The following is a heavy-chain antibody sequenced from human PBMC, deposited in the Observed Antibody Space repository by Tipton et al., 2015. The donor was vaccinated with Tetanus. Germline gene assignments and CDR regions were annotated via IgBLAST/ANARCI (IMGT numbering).Heavy chain of an antibody. CDR3: AGPTLAHDAFDF. Sequence: TLSLTCGVSGASFSGFYWSWIRQPPGKGLQWIGEIDHSGRTDYSPSLKSRVTISADTSKNQFSLHLTSVTAADTAVYYCAGPTLAHDAFDFWGQGTMVTVSS. J-gene: IGHJ3*01. CDR2: IDHSGRT. V-gene: IGHV4-34*01. CDR1: GASFSGFY. D-gene: IGHD5-12*01.